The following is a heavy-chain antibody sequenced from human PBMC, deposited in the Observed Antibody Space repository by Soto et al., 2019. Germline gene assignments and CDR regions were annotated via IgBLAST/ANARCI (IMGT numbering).Heavy chain of an antibody. V-gene: IGHV4-30-2*01. CDR1: GGSISSGGYS. D-gene: IGHD6-19*01. J-gene: IGHJ4*02. CDR3: ATAGGLGAVAADY. CDR2: IYHSGST. Sequence: QLQLQESGSGLVKPSQTLSLTCCVSGGSISSGGYSWSWIRQPPGKGLEWIGYIYHSGSTYYNPSLKSRVTISVDRSKNQFSLKLSSVTAADTAVYYCATAGGLGAVAADYWGQGTLVTVSS.